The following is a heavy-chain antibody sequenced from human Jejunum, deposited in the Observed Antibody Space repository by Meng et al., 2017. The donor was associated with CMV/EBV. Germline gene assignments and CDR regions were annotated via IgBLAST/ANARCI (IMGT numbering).Heavy chain of an antibody. CDR2: NYYSGST. Sequence: VKLQESVPGLVKPSQTLSLTCAVSDGSISTYYWSWIRQPPGKGLEWIGNNYYSGSTNYNPSLASRVTISVDSSKNQFSLKLSSVTAADTAVYYCARHQNGGTYPLDYWGQGTLVTVSS. J-gene: IGHJ4*02. CDR3: ARHQNGGTYPLDY. D-gene: IGHD3-16*02. CDR1: DGSISTYY. V-gene: IGHV4-59*08.